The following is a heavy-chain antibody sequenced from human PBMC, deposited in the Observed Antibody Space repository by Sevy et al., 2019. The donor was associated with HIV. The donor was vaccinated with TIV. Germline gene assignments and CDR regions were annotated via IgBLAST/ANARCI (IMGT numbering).Heavy chain of an antibody. V-gene: IGHV3-48*01. D-gene: IGHD6-19*01. J-gene: IGHJ4*01. CDR2: ISSSSDSSRTL. Sequence: GETLKISCVASGFTFSSYSMNWVRQAPGKGLEWVSYISSSSDSSRTLYYADSVKGRFSISRDNAKNSVHLQMTSLRVEDTAVYYCARPDLSGWYFDFWGHGTLVTVSS. CDR3: ARPDLSGWYFDF. CDR1: GFTFSSYS.